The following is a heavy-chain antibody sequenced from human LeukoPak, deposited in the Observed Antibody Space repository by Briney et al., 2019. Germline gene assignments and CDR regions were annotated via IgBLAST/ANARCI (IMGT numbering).Heavy chain of an antibody. Sequence: GGSLRLSCAASGFTFSDYYMSWVRQAPGKGLEWVAKIKQDGSEKDYVDSVKGRFTISRDNAKNSLYLQMNSLRVEDTAVYYCVRGLTAAVWGQGTLVTVSS. D-gene: IGHD6-25*01. J-gene: IGHJ4*02. CDR3: VRGLTAAV. V-gene: IGHV3-7*01. CDR1: GFTFSDYY. CDR2: IKQDGSEK.